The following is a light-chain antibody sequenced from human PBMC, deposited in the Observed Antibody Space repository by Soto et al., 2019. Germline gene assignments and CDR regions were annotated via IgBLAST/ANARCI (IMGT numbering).Light chain of an antibody. CDR1: QDISNY. J-gene: IGKJ3*01. Sequence: DIQMTQSPSSLSASVGDRVTITCQASQDISNYLNWYQQKPGRAPKLLIYDASNVETGVPSRFSGSGSGTDFTFSISSLQPEDIATYFCHQYENLPLTFGPGTKVDLK. CDR2: DAS. V-gene: IGKV1-33*01. CDR3: HQYENLPLT.